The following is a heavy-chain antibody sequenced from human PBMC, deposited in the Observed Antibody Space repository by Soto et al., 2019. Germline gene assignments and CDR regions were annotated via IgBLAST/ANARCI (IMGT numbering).Heavy chain of an antibody. Sequence: PGGSLRLSCAASGFTFSSHGMHWVRQAPGKGLEWVAVITYDGGNKDYADSVKGRFTISRDSSKNTLYLQMNSLRVEDTAMYYYAKADISSWAIDYWGQGTQVTVSS. V-gene: IGHV3-30*18. D-gene: IGHD6-13*01. CDR2: ITYDGGNK. CDR1: GFTFSSHG. J-gene: IGHJ4*02. CDR3: AKADISSWAIDY.